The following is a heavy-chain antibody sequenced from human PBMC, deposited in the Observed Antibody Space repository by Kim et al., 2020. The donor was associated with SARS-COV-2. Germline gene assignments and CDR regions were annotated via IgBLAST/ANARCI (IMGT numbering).Heavy chain of an antibody. CDR1: TFTFKIYW. V-gene: IGHV3-7*01. Sequence: GGSPRLSCAASTFTFKIYWMNWVRQAPGKGLEWVANVNQDESEKYYVDSVKGRFTISRDNARNSLYLQMDSLRAEDTAVYYCARGFDAKYGLDVWGQGTTVTVSS. CDR3: ARGFDAKYGLDV. CDR2: VNQDESEK. J-gene: IGHJ6*02.